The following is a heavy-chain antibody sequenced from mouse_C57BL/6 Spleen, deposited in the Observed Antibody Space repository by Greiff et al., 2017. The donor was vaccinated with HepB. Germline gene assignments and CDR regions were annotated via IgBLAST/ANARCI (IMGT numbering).Heavy chain of an antibody. J-gene: IGHJ2*01. CDR1: GYTFTSYW. Sequence: QVQLQQSGTELVKPGASVKLSCKASGYTFTSYWMHWVKQRPGQGLEWIGNINPSNGGNNYNEKFKSKAKLTVDKSSSTAYMQLSSLPSEDSAVYYGARRIHDGYYGFFDYWGQGTTLTVSS. D-gene: IGHD2-3*01. CDR2: INPSNGGN. CDR3: ARRIHDGYYGFFDY. V-gene: IGHV1-53*01.